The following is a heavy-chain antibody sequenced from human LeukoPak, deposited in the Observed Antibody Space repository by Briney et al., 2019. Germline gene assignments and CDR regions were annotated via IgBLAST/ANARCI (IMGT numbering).Heavy chain of an antibody. CDR2: MSDSGNTI. CDR3: ARGRGVYFPY. Sequence: GGSLRLSCEASGFSFSDYYMSWIRQAPGKGLEWVSYMSDSGNTIYYADSVKGRFTIPRDNAKNSLYLQMNSLRAEDTAVYYFARGRGVYFPYWGPGTPVTASS. CDR1: GFSFSDYY. D-gene: IGHD6-25*01. J-gene: IGHJ4*01. V-gene: IGHV3-11*01.